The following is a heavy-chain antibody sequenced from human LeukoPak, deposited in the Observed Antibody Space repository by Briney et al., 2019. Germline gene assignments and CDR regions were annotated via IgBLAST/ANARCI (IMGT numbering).Heavy chain of an antibody. CDR3: ARKTGPIDY. CDR2: INHSGST. J-gene: IGHJ4*02. CDR1: GFTFSSYA. Sequence: GSLRLSCAASGFTFSSYAMHWVRQAPGKGLEWIGEINHSGSTNYNPSLKSRVTISVDTSKNQFSLKLSSVTAADTAVYYCARKTGPIDYWGQGTLVTVSS. D-gene: IGHD7-27*01. V-gene: IGHV4-34*01.